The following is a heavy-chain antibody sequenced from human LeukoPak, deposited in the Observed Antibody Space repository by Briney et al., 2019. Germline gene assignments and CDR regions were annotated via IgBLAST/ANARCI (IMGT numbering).Heavy chain of an antibody. D-gene: IGHD3-22*01. J-gene: IGHJ4*02. CDR2: TYYRSKWYN. CDR3: ARGGYYDSSGLFDY. CDR1: GDSVSSNSAA. V-gene: IGHV6-1*01. Sequence: SQTLSLTCAVSGDSVSSNSAAWNWIRQSPSRGLEWLGRTYYRSKWYNDYAVSVKSRITINPDTSKNQFSLQLNSVTPEDTAVYYCARGGYYDSSGLFDYWGQGTLVTVSS.